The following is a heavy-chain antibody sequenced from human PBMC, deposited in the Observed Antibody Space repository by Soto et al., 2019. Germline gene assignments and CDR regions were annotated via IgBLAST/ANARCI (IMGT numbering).Heavy chain of an antibody. D-gene: IGHD2-15*01. CDR1: EITFSAYA. CDR3: ARDDVLCDGGRCYGVPLDV. V-gene: IGHV3-23*01. CDR2: ISANTLGT. Sequence: GGSLRLSCAASEITFSAYAMGWVRQTPGKGLEWVSGISANTLGTYYADSVKGRFTVSRDNSNNILYLQMNFLRAEDTALYYCARDDVLCDGGRCYGVPLDVWGKGTTVTVSS. J-gene: IGHJ6*04.